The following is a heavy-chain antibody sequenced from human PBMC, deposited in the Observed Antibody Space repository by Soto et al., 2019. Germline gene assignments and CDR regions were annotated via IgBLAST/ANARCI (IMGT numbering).Heavy chain of an antibody. D-gene: IGHD1-26*01. CDR2: ISYDGSNK. J-gene: IGHJ6*02. CDR3: AKGPPGPGGSYLYYYYYGMDV. Sequence: GGSLRLSCAASGFTFSSYGMHWVRQDPGKGLEWVAVISYDGSNKYYADSVKGRFTISRDNSKNTLYLQMNSLRAEDTAVYYCAKGPPGPGGSYLYYYYYGMDVWGQGTTVTVSS. CDR1: GFTFSSYG. V-gene: IGHV3-30*18.